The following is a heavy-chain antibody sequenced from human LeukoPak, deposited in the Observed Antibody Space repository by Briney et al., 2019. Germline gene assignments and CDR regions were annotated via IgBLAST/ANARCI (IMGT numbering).Heavy chain of an antibody. V-gene: IGHV3-7*01. CDR3: ARPSYYYDSSDAFDI. CDR2: IKQDGSEK. CDR1: GFTFSSYW. J-gene: IGHJ3*02. Sequence: PGGSLRLSCAASGFTFSSYWMSWVRQAPGKGLEWVANIKQDGSEKYYVDSVKGRFTISRDNAKNSLYLQMNSLRAEDTAVYYCARPSYYYDSSDAFDIWGQGTMVTVSS. D-gene: IGHD3-22*01.